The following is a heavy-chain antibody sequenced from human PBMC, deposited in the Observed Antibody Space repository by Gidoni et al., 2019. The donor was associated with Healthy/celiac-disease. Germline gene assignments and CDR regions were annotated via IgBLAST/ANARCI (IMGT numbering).Heavy chain of an antibody. CDR3: AKDRGPLSIAARPFYYYGMDV. CDR1: GFTFDDYA. CDR2: ISWNSGSI. Sequence: EVQLVESGGCLVQPGRSLRLSCAASGFTFDDYAMRWVRQAPGKGLEWVSGISWNSGSIGYADSVKGRFTISRDNAKNSLYLQMNSLRAEDTALYYCAKDRGPLSIAARPFYYYGMDVWGQGTTVTVSS. V-gene: IGHV3-9*01. J-gene: IGHJ6*02. D-gene: IGHD6-6*01.